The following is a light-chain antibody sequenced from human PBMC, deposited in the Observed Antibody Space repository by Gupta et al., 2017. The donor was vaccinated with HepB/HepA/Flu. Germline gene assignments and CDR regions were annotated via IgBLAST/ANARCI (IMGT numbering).Light chain of an antibody. J-gene: IGKJ1*01. CDR1: QYVSSTY. Sequence: DIVLTQSPGTLSLYPGERATRSCRASQYVSSTYLAWYQQRPGQAPRLLIYSASNRATGIPDRFSGSGSGTDFTLTISRLEPEDFAVYYCHHYGSSSWTFGQGTEVEIK. CDR2: SAS. CDR3: HHYGSSSWT. V-gene: IGKV3-20*01.